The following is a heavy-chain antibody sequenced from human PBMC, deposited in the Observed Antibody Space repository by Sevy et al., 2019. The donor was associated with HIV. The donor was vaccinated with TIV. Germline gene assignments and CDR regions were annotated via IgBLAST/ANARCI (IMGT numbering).Heavy chain of an antibody. V-gene: IGHV3-48*03. J-gene: IGHJ4*02. CDR1: GFTFSSFE. Sequence: GGSLRLSCAASGFTFSSFEMNWVRQTPGKGLEWVSFISSSGSLIYYADSVKGRFTISRDNAKNSLYLQMNSLRAEDXXXXXXXXXXXXXXXTVAHFDYWGQGTLVTVSS. CDR3: XXXXXXXXXTVAHFDY. D-gene: IGHD4-17*01. CDR2: ISSSGSLI.